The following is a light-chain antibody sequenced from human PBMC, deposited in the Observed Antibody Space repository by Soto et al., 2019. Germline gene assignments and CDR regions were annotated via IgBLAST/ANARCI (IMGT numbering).Light chain of an antibody. V-gene: IGLV2-14*03. CDR3: SSYTGSNTLVV. CDR1: SSDVGAYNY. J-gene: IGLJ3*02. Sequence: QSALTQPASVSGSPGQSITISCIGTSSDVGAYNYVSWYQNHPGKAPKLMIYDVNNRPSGVSNRFSGSKSGNTASLTISGPQAEDEADYYCSSYTGSNTLVVFGGGTQLTVL. CDR2: DVN.